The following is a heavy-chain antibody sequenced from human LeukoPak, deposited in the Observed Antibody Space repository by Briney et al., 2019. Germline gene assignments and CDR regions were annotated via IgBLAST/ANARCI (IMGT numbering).Heavy chain of an antibody. Sequence: PSETLSLTCAVSGGSVSSGGYSWSWIRQPPGKGLEWIGYIYHSGSTYYNPSLKSRVTISVDRSKNQFSLKLSSVTAADTAVYYCARTRYGPFDYWGQGTLVTVSS. J-gene: IGHJ4*02. CDR2: IYHSGST. CDR1: GGSVSSGGYS. V-gene: IGHV4-30-2*02. D-gene: IGHD5-18*01. CDR3: ARTRYGPFDY.